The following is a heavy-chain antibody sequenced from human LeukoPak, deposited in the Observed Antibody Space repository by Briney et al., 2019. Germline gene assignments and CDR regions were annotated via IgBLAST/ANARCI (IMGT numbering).Heavy chain of an antibody. V-gene: IGHV4-61*02. CDR1: GGSISSGSYY. CDR3: ARGTWMYYFDY. D-gene: IGHD5-12*01. Sequence: PSETLSLTCTVSGGSISSGSYYWSWIRQPAGKGLEWIGRIYTSGSTNYNPSLKSRVTISVDTSKNQFSLKLRSVTAADTAVYYCARGTWMYYFDYWGQGTLVTVSS. CDR2: IYTSGST. J-gene: IGHJ4*02.